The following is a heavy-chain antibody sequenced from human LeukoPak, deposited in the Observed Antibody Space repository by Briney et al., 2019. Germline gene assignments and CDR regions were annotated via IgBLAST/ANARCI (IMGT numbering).Heavy chain of an antibody. V-gene: IGHV4-59*01. Sequence: GSLRLSCAASGFTFSDYYMSWIRQPPGKGLEWIGYIYYSGSTNYNPSLKSRVTISVDTSKNQFSLKLSSVTAADTAVYYCARGSVLRFSHWFDPWGQGTLVTVSS. J-gene: IGHJ5*02. CDR1: GFTFSDYY. CDR3: ARGSVLRFSHWFDP. D-gene: IGHD3-3*01. CDR2: IYYSGST.